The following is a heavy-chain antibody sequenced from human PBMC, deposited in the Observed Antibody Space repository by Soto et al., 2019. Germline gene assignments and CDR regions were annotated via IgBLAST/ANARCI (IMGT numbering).Heavy chain of an antibody. CDR3: AKDIASYCDHSGYYSL. J-gene: IGHJ1*01. Sequence: GGSLRLSCAASGFTFDDYAMSWVRQAPGKGLEWVSGISWNGGSTGYADSVKGRFTISRDNAKNSLYLQMNSLRAEDTALYYCAKDIASYCDHSGYYSLWGQGTLVTVSS. V-gene: IGHV3-20*04. CDR2: ISWNGGST. CDR1: GFTFDDYA. D-gene: IGHD3-22*01.